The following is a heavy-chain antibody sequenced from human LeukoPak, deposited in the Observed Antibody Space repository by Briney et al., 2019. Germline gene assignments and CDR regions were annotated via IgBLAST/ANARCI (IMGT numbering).Heavy chain of an antibody. CDR3: ASSYSGSYYFDY. CDR1: GFTFSSYA. CDR2: ISSNGGST. Sequence: GGSLRLSCAASGFTFSSYAMHWVRQAPGKGLEYVSAISSNGGSTYYANSVKGRFTIPRDNSKNTLYLQMGSLRAEDMAVYYCASSYSGSYYFDYWGQGTLVTVSS. D-gene: IGHD1-26*01. V-gene: IGHV3-64*01. J-gene: IGHJ4*02.